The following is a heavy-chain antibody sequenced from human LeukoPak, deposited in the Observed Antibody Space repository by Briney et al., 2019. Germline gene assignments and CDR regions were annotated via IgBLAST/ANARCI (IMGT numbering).Heavy chain of an antibody. D-gene: IGHD6-13*01. Sequence: SETLSLTCTVSGGSISSYYWSWLRQPPGKGLEWVGYIHYSGSTSYNPSLKSRVPISVDTSKNQYSLKLSSVTAADTAVYYCARGGVKVGSSENFDYWGQGTLVTVSS. CDR1: GGSISSYY. CDR3: ARGGVKVGSSENFDY. V-gene: IGHV4-59*13. J-gene: IGHJ4*02. CDR2: IHYSGST.